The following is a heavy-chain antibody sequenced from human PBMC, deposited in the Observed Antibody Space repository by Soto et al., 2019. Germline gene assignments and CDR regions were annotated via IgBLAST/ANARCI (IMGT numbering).Heavy chain of an antibody. V-gene: IGHV4-59*08. J-gene: IGHJ4*02. CDR3: ARHEDWAHYFDY. CDR2: VHYSGST. Sequence: SETLSLTCIVSGGSISGYSWSWTRQSPGKGLEWIGYVHYSGSTNYNSSLKTRVTISVDTSKNQFSLSLISVTAADTAVYYCARHEDWAHYFDYWGQGILVTVSS. CDR1: GGSISGYS. D-gene: IGHD2-15*01.